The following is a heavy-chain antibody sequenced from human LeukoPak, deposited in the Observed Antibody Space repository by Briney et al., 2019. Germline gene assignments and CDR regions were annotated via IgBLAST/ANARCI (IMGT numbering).Heavy chain of an antibody. Sequence: GGSLRLSCAASGFTFSSYDMSWVRQAPGKGLEWVANIKQDGSEKYYVDSVKGRFTISRDNAKNSLYLQMNSLRADDTAVYYCSRGQAVFAYWGQGTLVTVSS. V-gene: IGHV3-7*04. CDR2: IKQDGSEK. J-gene: IGHJ4*02. CDR3: SRGQAVFAY. D-gene: IGHD2-21*01. CDR1: GFTFSSYD.